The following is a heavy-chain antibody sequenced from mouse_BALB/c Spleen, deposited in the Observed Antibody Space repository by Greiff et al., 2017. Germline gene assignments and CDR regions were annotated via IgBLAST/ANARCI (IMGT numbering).Heavy chain of an antibody. CDR3: ARSPYRYDHAMDY. Sequence: QVTLKESGPGILQPSQTLSLTCSFSGFSLSTSGMGVSWIRQPSGKGLEWLAHIYWDDDKRYNPSLKSRLTISKDTSRNQVFLKITSVDTADTATYYCARSPYRYDHAMDYWGQGTSVTVSS. J-gene: IGHJ4*01. CDR1: GFSLSTSGMG. D-gene: IGHD2-14*01. CDR2: IYWDDDK. V-gene: IGHV8-12*01.